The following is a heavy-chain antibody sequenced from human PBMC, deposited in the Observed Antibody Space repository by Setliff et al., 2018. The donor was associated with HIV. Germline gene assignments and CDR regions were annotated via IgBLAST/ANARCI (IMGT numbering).Heavy chain of an antibody. Sequence: SVKVSCKASGFTFTSSAVQWVRQARGQRLEWIGWIVVGSGNTNYAQKFQERVTITRDMSTSTAYMELSSLRSEDTAVYYCAALTPDFVVVGAAFDIWGQGTMVTVSS. CDR3: AALTPDFVVVGAAFDI. J-gene: IGHJ3*02. D-gene: IGHD2-15*01. V-gene: IGHV1-58*01. CDR2: IVVGSGNT. CDR1: GFTFTSSA.